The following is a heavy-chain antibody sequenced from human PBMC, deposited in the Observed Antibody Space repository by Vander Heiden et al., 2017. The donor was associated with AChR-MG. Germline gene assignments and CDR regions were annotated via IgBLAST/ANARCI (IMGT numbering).Heavy chain of an antibody. J-gene: IGHJ3*02. Sequence: EVQLVESGGGTVKPGGSLRLSCVGSGFTFSEAWLTWVRQAPGKGLEWVGRTKSKIDGATIDYAAPVKGRFTISRDDSKKTVFLQMNDLKVGDTGVYYCATATLLIAGTTEGAFDIWGHGTMVTLSS. V-gene: IGHV3-15*01. D-gene: IGHD4-4*01. CDR3: ATATLLIAGTTEGAFDI. CDR2: TKSKIDGATI. CDR1: GFTFSEAW.